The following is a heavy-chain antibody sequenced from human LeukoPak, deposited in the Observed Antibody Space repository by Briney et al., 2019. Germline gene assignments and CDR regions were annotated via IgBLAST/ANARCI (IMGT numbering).Heavy chain of an antibody. Sequence: ASVKVSCKASGYTFTSYAMNWVRQAPGQGLEWMGWINTNTGNPTYAQGFTGRFVFSLDTSVSTAYLQISGLKAEDTAVYYCARIMYSSSWSGVHFQHWGQGTLVTVSS. CDR2: INTNTGNP. J-gene: IGHJ1*01. CDR3: ARIMYSSSWSGVHFQH. D-gene: IGHD6-13*01. CDR1: GYTFTSYA. V-gene: IGHV7-4-1*02.